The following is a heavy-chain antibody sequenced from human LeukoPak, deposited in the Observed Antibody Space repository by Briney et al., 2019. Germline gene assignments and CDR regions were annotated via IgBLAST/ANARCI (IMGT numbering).Heavy chain of an antibody. J-gene: IGHJ4*02. CDR3: ARHPGVGAAGTAESFDY. CDR1: GGSITNYY. CDR2: IYYTGGT. Sequence: SETLSLTCTVSGGSITNYYLSWSRQPPGKGLEWIGYIYYTGGTNYNPSLKSRVTISVHTYKNQFSLRLNSVTAADTAVYYCARHPGVGAAGTAESFDYWGQGTLVTVSS. D-gene: IGHD6-13*01. V-gene: IGHV4-59*08.